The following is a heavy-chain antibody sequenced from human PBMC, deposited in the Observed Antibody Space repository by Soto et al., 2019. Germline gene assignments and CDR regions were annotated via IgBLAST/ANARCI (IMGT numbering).Heavy chain of an antibody. Sequence: PSETLSLTCTVSGGSISSSNWWSWVRQPPGKGLEWIGEIYHSGITNYNPSLKSRLTISADKSKNQFSLKLNSVTAADTAVYYCARGWGIAAAGSEYWGQGTLVTVSS. J-gene: IGHJ4*02. V-gene: IGHV4-4*02. CDR1: GGSISSSNW. D-gene: IGHD6-13*01. CDR2: IYHSGIT. CDR3: ARGWGIAAAGSEY.